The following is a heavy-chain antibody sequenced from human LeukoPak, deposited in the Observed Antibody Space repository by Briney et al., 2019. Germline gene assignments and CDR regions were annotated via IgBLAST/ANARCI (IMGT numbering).Heavy chain of an antibody. Sequence: GGSLRLSCAASGFTFSSYVMTWVRQAPGMGLEWVSATSARGDNKYYTDSVKGRFPISRDNSRYTLYLQMNSLRAEDTAVYYCARENYDSKGYTTWGQGTLVTVSS. J-gene: IGHJ5*02. CDR2: TSARGDNK. V-gene: IGHV3-23*01. D-gene: IGHD3-22*01. CDR1: GFTFSSYV. CDR3: ARENYDSKGYTT.